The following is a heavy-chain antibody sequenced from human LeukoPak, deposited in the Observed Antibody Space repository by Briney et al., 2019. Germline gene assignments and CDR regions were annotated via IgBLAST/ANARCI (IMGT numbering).Heavy chain of an antibody. Sequence: SETLSLTCTVSGGSISSYYWSWIRQPPGKGLEWIGYIYHSGSTNYNPSLKSRVTISVDTSKNQFSLKLSSVTAADTAVYYCARGRYSSSWYGNWFDPWGQGTLVTVSS. V-gene: IGHV4-59*01. J-gene: IGHJ5*02. CDR3: ARGRYSSSWYGNWFDP. D-gene: IGHD6-13*01. CDR2: IYHSGST. CDR1: GGSISSYY.